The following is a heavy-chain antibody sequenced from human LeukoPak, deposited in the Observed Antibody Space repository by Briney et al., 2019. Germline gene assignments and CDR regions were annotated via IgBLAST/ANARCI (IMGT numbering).Heavy chain of an antibody. D-gene: IGHD2-15*01. J-gene: IGHJ4*02. Sequence: PSETLSLTCAVSGGSISSGGYSWSWIRQPPGKGLEWIGYIYHSGSTYYNPSLKSRVTISVDRSKNQFSLKLSSVTAADTAVYYCARGGGSLCSGGSCYPVYFDYWGLGTLVTVSS. CDR1: GGSISSGGYS. CDR2: IYHSGST. V-gene: IGHV4-30-2*01. CDR3: ARGGGSLCSGGSCYPVYFDY.